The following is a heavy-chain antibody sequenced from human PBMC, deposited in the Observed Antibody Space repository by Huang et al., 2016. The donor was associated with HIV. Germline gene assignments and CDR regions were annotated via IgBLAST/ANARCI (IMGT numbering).Heavy chain of an antibody. CDR3: AKEGDTGAALGY. V-gene: IGHV3-53*01. D-gene: IGHD2-8*02. Sequence: EVQLVESGGGLIQPGGSLRLPCAASGFTVSTNYMPWVRQAPGKGREGVSRIYSGGTTYYADSVKGRFTISRDDSENARYLHMTSLRAGDTAVYYCAKEGDTGAALGYWGQGTLVTVS. CDR1: GFTVSTNY. CDR2: IYSGGTT. J-gene: IGHJ4*02.